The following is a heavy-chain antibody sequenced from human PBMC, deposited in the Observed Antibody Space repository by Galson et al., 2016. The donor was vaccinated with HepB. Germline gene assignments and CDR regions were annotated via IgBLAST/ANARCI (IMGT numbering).Heavy chain of an antibody. Sequence: ETLSLTCTLSGGSFGGYYWSWLRQPPGKGLEWIGYVCSTGSTNYNPSLKSRLTISVETSKNQFSLRLSSVTVADTAVYYCARVDFSWRGPHWFDPWGRGALVTVSS. D-gene: IGHD6-13*01. CDR1: GGSFGGYY. V-gene: IGHV4-59*01. CDR3: ARVDFSWRGPHWFDP. J-gene: IGHJ5*02. CDR2: VCSTGST.